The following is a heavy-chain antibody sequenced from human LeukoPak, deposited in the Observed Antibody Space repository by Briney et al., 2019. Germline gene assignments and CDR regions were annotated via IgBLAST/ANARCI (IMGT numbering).Heavy chain of an antibody. CDR2: IYTSGST. J-gene: IGHJ4*02. CDR1: GGSISSGSYY. V-gene: IGHV4-61*02. Sequence: SETLSLTCTVSGGSISSGSYYWSWIRQPAGKGLEWIGRIYTSGSTNYNPSLKSRVTISVDTSKNQFSLKLSSATAADTAVYYCARESELYGDDDYWGQGTLVTVSS. D-gene: IGHD4-17*01. CDR3: ARESELYGDDDY.